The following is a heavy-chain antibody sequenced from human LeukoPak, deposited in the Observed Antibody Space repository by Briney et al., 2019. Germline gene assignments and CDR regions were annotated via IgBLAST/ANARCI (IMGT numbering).Heavy chain of an antibody. J-gene: IGHJ4*02. V-gene: IGHV3-30*02. CDR3: ARDPSAWSGYFDY. CDR2: IRYDGSNK. Sequence: GGSLRLSCAASGFTFNDYGMHWVRQAPGKGLERVTFIRYDGSNKYYADSVKGRFTISRDNAKNSLYLQMNSLRVEDTAVYYCARDPSAWSGYFDYWGQGTLVTVSS. D-gene: IGHD2-8*02. CDR1: GFTFNDYG.